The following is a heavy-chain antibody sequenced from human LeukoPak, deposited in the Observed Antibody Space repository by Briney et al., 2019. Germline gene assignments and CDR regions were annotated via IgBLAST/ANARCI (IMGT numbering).Heavy chain of an antibody. CDR1: GFLFSSYE. V-gene: IGHV3-48*03. CDR2: ISTSGGTI. CDR3: ARDSYYGGTQDY. Sequence: PGGSLRLSCAASGFLFSSYEMNWVRQAPGKGLEWVSYISTSGGTIYYADSVKGRFTISRDNAKNSLYLHMNSLRAKDTAVYYCARDSYYGGTQDYWGQGTLVTVSS. D-gene: IGHD4-23*01. J-gene: IGHJ4*02.